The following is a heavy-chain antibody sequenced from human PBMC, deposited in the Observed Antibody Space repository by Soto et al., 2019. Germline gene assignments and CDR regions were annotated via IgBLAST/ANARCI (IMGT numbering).Heavy chain of an antibody. Sequence: ASETLSLTCTVSVDSISSYYWSWIRQPAGKGLEWIGHIYTSGSANYNPSLKSRVTMSIDTSKKQFSLNLNPVTARDTATYFCARGPQYWGPGKLVTVSS. CDR3: ARGPQY. J-gene: IGHJ4*02. V-gene: IGHV4-4*07. CDR2: IYTSGSA. CDR1: VDSISSYY.